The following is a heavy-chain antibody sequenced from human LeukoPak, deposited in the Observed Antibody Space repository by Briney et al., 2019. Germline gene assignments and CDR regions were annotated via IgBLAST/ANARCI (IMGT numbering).Heavy chain of an antibody. CDR3: ARVTGGSRSILSWGRDYYYGMDV. CDR1: GGSISSYY. CDR2: IYYSGSP. V-gene: IGHV4-59*01. J-gene: IGHJ6*02. D-gene: IGHD3-10*01. Sequence: SETLSLTCTVSGGSISSYYWSWIRQPPGKGLEWIGYIYYSGSPNYNPSLKSRVTISVDTSKNQFSLKLSSVTAADTAVYYCARVTGGSRSILSWGRDYYYGMDVWGQGTTVTVSS.